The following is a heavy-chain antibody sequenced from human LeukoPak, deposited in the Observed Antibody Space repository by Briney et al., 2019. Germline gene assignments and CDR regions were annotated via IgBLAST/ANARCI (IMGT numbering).Heavy chain of an antibody. V-gene: IGHV3-15*01. Sequence: GGSLRLSCAASGFTFSSYGMSWVRQAPGKGLEWVGRIKSKTDGGTTDHAAPVKGRFTISRDDSKNTLYLQMNSLKTEDTAVYYCTTVHPVRTAYCGGDCYSNDYWGQGTLVTVSS. CDR1: GFTFSSYG. D-gene: IGHD2-21*02. CDR2: IKSKTDGGTT. CDR3: TTVHPVRTAYCGGDCYSNDY. J-gene: IGHJ4*02.